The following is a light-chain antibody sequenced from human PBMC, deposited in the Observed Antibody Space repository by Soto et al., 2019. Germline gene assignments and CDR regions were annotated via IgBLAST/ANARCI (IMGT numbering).Light chain of an antibody. CDR1: QSVSSSY. V-gene: IGKV3-20*01. CDR2: GAS. CDR3: QQYGSSPYT. J-gene: IGKJ2*01. Sequence: EIVLTQSPGTLSLSPRERATLSCRASQSVSSSYLAWYQQKPDQAPRLLIYGASSRATGIPDRFSGSGSGTDFTLTIIRLEPEDFAVYYCQQYGSSPYTFGQGTKLEIK.